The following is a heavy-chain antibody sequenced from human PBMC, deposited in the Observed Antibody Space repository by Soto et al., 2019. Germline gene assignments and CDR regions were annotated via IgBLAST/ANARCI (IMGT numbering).Heavy chain of an antibody. D-gene: IGHD2-15*01. V-gene: IGHV4-30-2*01. CDR2: IYHSGST. CDR3: SSSLGYCSGGSCHNTNLDY. Sequence: SETLSLTCAVSGGSISSGGYSWSWIRQPPGKGLEWIGYIYHSGSTYYNPSLKSRVTISVDRSKNQFSLKLSSVTAADTAVYYCSSSLGYCSGGSCHNTNLDYGGQGTLVTSPQ. CDR1: GGSISSGGYS. J-gene: IGHJ4*02.